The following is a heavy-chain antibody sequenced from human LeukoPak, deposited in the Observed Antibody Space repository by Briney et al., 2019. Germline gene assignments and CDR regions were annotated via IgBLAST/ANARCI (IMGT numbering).Heavy chain of an antibody. V-gene: IGHV1-69*06. CDR2: IIPIFGTA. CDR1: GGTFSSYA. Sequence: SVKVSCKASGGTFSSYAISWVRQAPGQGLEWMGGIIPIFGTANYAQKFQGRVTITADKSTGTAYMELSSLRSEDTAVYYCARAREDLWFGESRTYYFDYWGQGTLVTVSS. J-gene: IGHJ4*02. D-gene: IGHD3-10*01. CDR3: ARAREDLWFGESRTYYFDY.